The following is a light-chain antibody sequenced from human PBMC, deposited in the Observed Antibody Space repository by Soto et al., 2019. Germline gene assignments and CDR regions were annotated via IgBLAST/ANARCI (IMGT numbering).Light chain of an antibody. CDR1: SSDVGGHNY. Sequence: QSALTQSPSASGSPGQSVTISCTGTSSDVGGHNYVSWYQHHPGKAPKLIIYEVSKRPSGVPDRFSGSRSGTSASLAISGLQSDDEAVYFCSTWDDSLNGWVFGGGTKVTVL. CDR3: STWDDSLNGWV. CDR2: EVS. J-gene: IGLJ3*02. V-gene: IGLV2-8*01.